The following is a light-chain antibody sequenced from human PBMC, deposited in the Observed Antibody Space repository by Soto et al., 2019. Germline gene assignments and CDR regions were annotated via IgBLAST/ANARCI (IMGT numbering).Light chain of an antibody. CDR2: DVS. Sequence: QSALTQPASVSGSLGQSITISCTGTSIDVGGYNYVSWYQQHPGQAPKLLIYDVSHRPSGISYRFSGSKSGNTASLTISGLLAEDEADYYCRSYTGSAALVIFGGGTKLTVL. V-gene: IGLV2-14*03. J-gene: IGLJ2*01. CDR1: SIDVGGYNY. CDR3: RSYTGSAALVI.